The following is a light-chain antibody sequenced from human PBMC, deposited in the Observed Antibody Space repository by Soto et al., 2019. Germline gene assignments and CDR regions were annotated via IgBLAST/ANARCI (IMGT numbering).Light chain of an antibody. CDR1: QSVGSN. CDR3: QQYSNWPFT. J-gene: IGKJ2*01. Sequence: EIVMTLSPATLSLSPRERVTLSCRASQSVGSNLAWYQQKPGQVPRLLIYGESSRATGIPTTFSGSGSGAEFTLTISSLQSEDCAIYYCQQYSNWPFTFGQGTKVDFK. CDR2: GES. V-gene: IGKV3-15*01.